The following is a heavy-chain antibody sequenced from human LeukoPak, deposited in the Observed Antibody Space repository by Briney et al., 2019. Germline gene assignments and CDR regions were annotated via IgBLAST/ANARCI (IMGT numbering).Heavy chain of an antibody. CDR2: IIPIFGTA. Sequence: SVKVSCKASGGTFSSYAISWVRQAPGQGLEWMGGIIPIFGTANYAQKFQGRVTITADESTSTAYMELSSLRSEDTAVYYCARDPNSSRAFDIWGQGTMVTVSS. CDR3: ARDPNSSRAFDI. V-gene: IGHV1-69*13. J-gene: IGHJ3*02. D-gene: IGHD6-13*01. CDR1: GGTFSSYA.